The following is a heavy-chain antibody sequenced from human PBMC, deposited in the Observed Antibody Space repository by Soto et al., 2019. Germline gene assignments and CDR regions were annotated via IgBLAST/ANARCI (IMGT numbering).Heavy chain of an antibody. CDR1: GGTFSSYA. J-gene: IGHJ5*02. D-gene: IGHD2-15*01. CDR2: IIPIFGTA. CDR3: ARVFLRGYCSGGSCYGWFDP. Sequence: VKVSCKASGGTFSSYAISWVRQAPGQGLEWMGGIIPIFGTANYAQKFQGRVTITADESTSTAYMELSSLRSEDTAVYYCARVFLRGYCSGGSCYGWFDPWGQGTLVTVSS. V-gene: IGHV1-69*01.